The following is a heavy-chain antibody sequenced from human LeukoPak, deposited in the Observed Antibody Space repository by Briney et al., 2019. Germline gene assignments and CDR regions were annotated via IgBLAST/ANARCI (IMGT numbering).Heavy chain of an antibody. Sequence: PGGSLRLSCTASGFTFGDYAMSWFRQAPGKGLEWVGFIRSKAYGGTTEYAASVKGRFTISRDDSKSIAYLQMNSLKTEDTAAYYCTRGSMVRGVSRGYWGQGTLVTVSS. CDR3: TRGSMVRGVSRGY. J-gene: IGHJ4*02. CDR2: IRSKAYGGTT. V-gene: IGHV3-49*03. CDR1: GFTFGDYA. D-gene: IGHD3-10*01.